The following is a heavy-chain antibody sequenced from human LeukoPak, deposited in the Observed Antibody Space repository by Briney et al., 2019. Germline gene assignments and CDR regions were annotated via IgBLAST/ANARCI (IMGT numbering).Heavy chain of an antibody. CDR3: GRRVYSSSFYYYYYGMDV. V-gene: IGHV4-34*01. J-gene: IGHJ6*02. CDR1: GGSFSGYY. CDR2: INHSGST. Sequence: SETLSLTCAVYGGSFSGYYWSWIRQPPGKGLEWIGEINHSGSTNYNPSLKSRVTISVDTSKNQFSLKLSSVTAADTAVYYCGRRVYSSSFYYYYYGMDVWGQGTTVTVSS. D-gene: IGHD6-6*01.